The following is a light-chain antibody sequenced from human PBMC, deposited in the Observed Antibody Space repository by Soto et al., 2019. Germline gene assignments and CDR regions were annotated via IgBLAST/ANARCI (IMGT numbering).Light chain of an antibody. CDR2: GAS. J-gene: IGKJ1*01. CDR1: QSVSSN. CDR3: QQYTNWLRT. Sequence: EIVMTQSPATLSVSPGERATLSCRASQSVSSNLAWYQQKPGQAPRLLIYGASTRATGIPARFSGSGSGTEFTLTISSLQSEDFAVYYCQQYTNWLRTFGQGTKVDIK. V-gene: IGKV3-15*01.